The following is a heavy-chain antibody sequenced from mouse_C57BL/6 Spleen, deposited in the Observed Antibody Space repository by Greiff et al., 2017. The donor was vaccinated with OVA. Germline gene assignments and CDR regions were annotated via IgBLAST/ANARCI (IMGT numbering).Heavy chain of an antibody. V-gene: IGHV1-82*01. CDR1: GYAFSSSW. J-gene: IGHJ3*01. CDR2: IYPGYGDT. D-gene: IGHD1-1*01. CDR3: ARATTVVAPFAY. Sequence: VQLQQSGPELVKPGASVKLSCKASGYAFSSSWLNWVQQRPGKGLEWIGRIYPGYGDTNYNGKFKGKATLTADKSSSTAYMQLSSLTSEDAAVYFCARATTVVAPFAYWGQGTLVTVSA.